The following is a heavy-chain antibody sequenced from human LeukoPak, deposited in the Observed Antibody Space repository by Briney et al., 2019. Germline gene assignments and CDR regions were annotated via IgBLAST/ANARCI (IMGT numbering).Heavy chain of an antibody. D-gene: IGHD3-22*01. CDR2: INPNSGGT. CDR1: GYTFTVNY. CDR3: ARVADYYDSSLTSSDAVDI. Sequence: ASVTVSFTASGYTFTVNYMHWVRQAPGQGLEWMGWINPNSGGTNYAQKFQGRVTMTRDTSISTAYMELSRLRSDDTAVYYCARVADYYDSSLTSSDAVDIWGQGTMVTVSS. V-gene: IGHV1-2*02. J-gene: IGHJ3*02.